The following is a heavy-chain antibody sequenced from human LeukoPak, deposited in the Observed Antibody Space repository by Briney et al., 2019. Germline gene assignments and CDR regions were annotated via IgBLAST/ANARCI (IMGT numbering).Heavy chain of an antibody. J-gene: IGHJ4*02. V-gene: IGHV1-2*02. D-gene: IGHD6-19*01. CDR1: GYTFTGYY. CDR3: AKRGSSGWSAFDY. Sequence: ASVKVSCKASGYTFTGYYMHWVRQAPGQGLEWMGWINPNSGGTNYAQKFQGRVTMTRDTSISTAYMELSRLRSDDTAVYNCAKRGSSGWSAFDYWGQGTLVTVSS. CDR2: INPNSGGT.